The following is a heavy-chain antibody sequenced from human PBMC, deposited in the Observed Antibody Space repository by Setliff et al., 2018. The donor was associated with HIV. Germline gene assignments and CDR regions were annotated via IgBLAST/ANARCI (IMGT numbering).Heavy chain of an antibody. Sequence: GGSLRLSCAASGFTFGSYSMNWVRQAPGKGLEWISYITKRADETHYADSVKGRFTISRDNAKNSLYLQMNSLRVEDTAVYYCARDGFYPDYYFDYWGQGTLVTVSS. J-gene: IGHJ4*02. V-gene: IGHV3-21*05. D-gene: IGHD2-2*03. CDR2: ITKRADET. CDR3: ARDGFYPDYYFDY. CDR1: GFTFGSYS.